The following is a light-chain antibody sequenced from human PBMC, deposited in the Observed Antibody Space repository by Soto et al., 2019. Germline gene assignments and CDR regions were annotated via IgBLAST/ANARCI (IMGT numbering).Light chain of an antibody. J-gene: IGKJ2*01. Sequence: DIQMTQSPSSLSASVGDRVTITCRASQTISTYLNWYQQIPGKAPKLLIYGASNLQNGVPSRFSGSGSGTDFTLTISSLQPENFATYYCQKSSSISYTFGQGTKLEIK. CDR2: GAS. V-gene: IGKV1-39*01. CDR1: QTISTY. CDR3: QKSSSISYT.